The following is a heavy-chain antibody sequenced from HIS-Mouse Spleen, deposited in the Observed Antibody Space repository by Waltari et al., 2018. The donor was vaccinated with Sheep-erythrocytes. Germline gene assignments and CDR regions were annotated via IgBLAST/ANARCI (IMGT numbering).Heavy chain of an antibody. CDR2: IYPGDSDT. CDR3: ARLRSSGYYYDSSGYSRNWFDP. Sequence: EVQLVQSGAEVKKPGESLKISCKGSGYSFTSYWIGWVRQMPGKGLEWMGLIYPGDSDTRYIPSFQGQVTSSADKSISTAYLQWSSLKASDTAMYYCARLRSSGYYYDSSGYSRNWFDPWGQGTLVTVSS. CDR1: GYSFTSYW. D-gene: IGHD3-22*01. J-gene: IGHJ5*02. V-gene: IGHV5-51*01.